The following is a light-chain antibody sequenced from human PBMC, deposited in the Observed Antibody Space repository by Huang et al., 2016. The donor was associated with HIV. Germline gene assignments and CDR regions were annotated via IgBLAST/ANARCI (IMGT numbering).Light chain of an antibody. CDR3: MQALQTPIT. Sequence: DIVMTQSPLSLPVTLGEPASISCIASQCLLPANGYAGLYWYLQRPGQSPQLLIYLGSHRASGVPDRFIGTISGRYFTLKISAVEAEDVWIYYCMQALQTPITFGQGTRLEIK. J-gene: IGKJ5*01. CDR1: QCLLPANGYAG. V-gene: IGKV2-28*01. CDR2: LGS.